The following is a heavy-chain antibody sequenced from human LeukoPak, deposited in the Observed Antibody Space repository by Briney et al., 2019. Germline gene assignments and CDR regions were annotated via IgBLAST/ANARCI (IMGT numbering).Heavy chain of an antibody. CDR2: ISAYNGNT. D-gene: IGHD3-22*01. CDR1: GYTFTSYG. CDR3: ARNALVYYDSSGSHFDY. V-gene: IGHV1-18*01. J-gene: IGHJ4*02. Sequence: ASVTVSCKASGYTFTSYGISWVRQAPGQGLEWMGWISAYNGNTNYAQKLQGRVTMTTHTSTSTAYMELRSLRSDDTAVYYCARNALVYYDSSGSHFDYWGQGTLVTVSS.